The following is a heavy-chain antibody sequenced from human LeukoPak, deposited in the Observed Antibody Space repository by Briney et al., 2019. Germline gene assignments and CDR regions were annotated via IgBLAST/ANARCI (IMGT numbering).Heavy chain of an antibody. V-gene: IGHV1-69*13. CDR2: IIPIFGTA. Sequence: ASVKVSCKASGGTFSSYAVSWVRQAPGQGLEWMGGIIPIFGTANYAQKFQGRVTITADESTSTAYMELSSLRSEDTAVYYCARDGVVGAFDIWGQGTMVTVSS. J-gene: IGHJ3*02. CDR3: ARDGVVGAFDI. D-gene: IGHD3-3*01. CDR1: GGTFSSYA.